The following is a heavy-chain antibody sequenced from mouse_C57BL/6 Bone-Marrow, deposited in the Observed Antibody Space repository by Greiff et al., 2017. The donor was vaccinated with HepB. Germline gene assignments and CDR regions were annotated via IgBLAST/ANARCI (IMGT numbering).Heavy chain of an antibody. V-gene: IGHV1-19*01. CDR1: GYTFTDYY. CDR2: INPYNGGT. Sequence: VQLQQSGPVLVKPGASVKMSCKASGYTFTDYYMNWVKQSHGKSLEWIGVINPYNGGTSYNQKFKGKAKLTVDKSSSTAYMELNSLTSEDSAVYYCARPTVVAPLDYWGQGTTLTVSS. CDR3: ARPTVVAPLDY. D-gene: IGHD1-1*01. J-gene: IGHJ2*01.